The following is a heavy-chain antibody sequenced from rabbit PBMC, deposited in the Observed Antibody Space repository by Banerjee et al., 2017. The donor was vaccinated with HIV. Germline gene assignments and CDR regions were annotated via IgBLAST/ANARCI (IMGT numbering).Heavy chain of an antibody. J-gene: IGHJ4*01. CDR3: ARDLAGVIGWNFNL. CDR2: INTSSGST. CDR1: GFSFNSNA. Sequence: QEQLEESGGGLVQPEGSLTLTCTASGFSFNSNAMCWVRQAPGKGLEWIGCINTSSGSTVYATWAKGRFTISKASWTTVTLQMTSLTAADTASYFCARDLAGVIGWNFNLWGQGTLVTVS. D-gene: IGHD4-1*01. V-gene: IGHV1S45*01.